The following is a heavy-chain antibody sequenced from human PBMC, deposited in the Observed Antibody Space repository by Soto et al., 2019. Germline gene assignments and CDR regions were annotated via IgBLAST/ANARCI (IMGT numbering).Heavy chain of an antibody. CDR3: AGVAAADYFDY. Sequence: QVQLQESGPGLVKASETLSLTCSVSSGSISPYYWSCIRQPAGKGLEWIGRIFSSGTTLYNPSLKSRVTMSVDTSKNQFSLKLSSVTAADTAVYYCAGVAAADYFDYWGQGTLVTVSS. J-gene: IGHJ4*02. CDR2: IFSSGTT. D-gene: IGHD6-25*01. V-gene: IGHV4-4*07. CDR1: SGSISPYY.